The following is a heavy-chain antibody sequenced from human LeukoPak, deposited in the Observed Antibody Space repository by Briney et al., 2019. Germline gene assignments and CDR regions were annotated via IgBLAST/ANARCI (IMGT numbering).Heavy chain of an antibody. D-gene: IGHD3-22*01. CDR3: ASNYDSSGYYLDY. CDR2: INPNSGGT. V-gene: IGHV1-2*02. Sequence: GSVKVSCKASGYSFISYYMHWLRQAPGQGLEWMGWINPNSGGTNYAQKFQGRVTMTRDTSISTAYMELSRLRSDDTAVYYCASNYDSSGYYLDYWGQGTLVTVSS. J-gene: IGHJ4*02. CDR1: GYSFISYY.